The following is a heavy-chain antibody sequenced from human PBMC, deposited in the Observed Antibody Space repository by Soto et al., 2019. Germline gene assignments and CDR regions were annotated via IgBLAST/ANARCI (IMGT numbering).Heavy chain of an antibody. Sequence: SGTLSLTCTVSGGSIGSDYWSWIRQPPGKGLEWIGYIYYSGSTNYNPSLKSRGTISVDTSKNQFSLKLSSVTAAHTDVYYCARGEGSGYHYHYYYAMAAWGHGTTVPVSS. CDR2: IYYSGST. J-gene: IGHJ6*02. CDR1: GGSIGSDY. V-gene: IGHV4-59*01. D-gene: IGHD5-12*01. CDR3: ARGEGSGYHYHYYYAMAA.